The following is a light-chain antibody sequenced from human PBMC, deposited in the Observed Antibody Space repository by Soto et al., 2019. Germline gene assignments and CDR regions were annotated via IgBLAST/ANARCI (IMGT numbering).Light chain of an antibody. Sequence: QAVLTQPPSASGTPGQRVTISCSGGSYNVGKNLVYWYQQRPGTAPKLIIFKSNQRPSGVPDRFSGSKSGTSASLAISGLRSEDEADYYCTTWDDSLSGLVFGGGTKLTVL. CDR2: KSN. CDR3: TTWDDSLSGLV. CDR1: SYNVGKNL. J-gene: IGLJ2*01. V-gene: IGLV1-47*01.